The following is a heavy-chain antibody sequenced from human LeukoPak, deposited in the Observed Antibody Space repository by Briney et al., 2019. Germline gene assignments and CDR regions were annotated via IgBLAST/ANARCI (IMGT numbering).Heavy chain of an antibody. CDR1: GFTFSSYE. CDR2: ISSSGSTI. CDR3: AELGITMIGGV. J-gene: IGHJ6*04. Sequence: GGSLRLSCAASGFTFSSYEMNWVRQAPGKGLECVSYISSSGSTIYYADSVKGRFTISRDNAKDSLYLQMNSLRAEDTAVYYCAELGITMIGGVWGKGTTVTISS. V-gene: IGHV3-48*03. D-gene: IGHD3-10*02.